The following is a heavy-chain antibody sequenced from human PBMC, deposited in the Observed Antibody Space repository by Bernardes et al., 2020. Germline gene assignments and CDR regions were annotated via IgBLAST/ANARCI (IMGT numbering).Heavy chain of an antibody. CDR1: GYTFTGYF. V-gene: IGHV1-2*04. CDR2: INPKTGGK. CDR3: ARDRVGSSSFAFDM. J-gene: IGHJ3*02. D-gene: IGHD6-6*01. Sequence: ASVKVSCKASGYTFTGYFMHWVRQAPGQGLEWMGWINPKTGGKFYAQKFQGWVTMTRDTSINTTYLELRRLRSDDTAVYYCARDRVGSSSFAFDMWGQGTVVTVSS.